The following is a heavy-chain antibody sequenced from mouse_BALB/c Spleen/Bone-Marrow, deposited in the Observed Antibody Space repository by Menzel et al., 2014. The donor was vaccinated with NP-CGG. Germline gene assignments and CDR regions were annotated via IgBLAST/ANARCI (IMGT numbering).Heavy chain of an antibody. V-gene: IGHV14-3*02. CDR2: IDPANGNT. CDR3: ARYDYGWYFYV. CDR1: SFNIKDTY. Sequence: VQLQQSGAELVKPGASVKLSCTASSFNIKDTYMHWVKQRPEQGLEWIGRIDPANGNTKYDPKFQGKATITADTSSNTAYLQLSSLTSEDTAVYYCARYDYGWYFYVWGAGTTVTVSS. D-gene: IGHD1-1*01. J-gene: IGHJ1*01.